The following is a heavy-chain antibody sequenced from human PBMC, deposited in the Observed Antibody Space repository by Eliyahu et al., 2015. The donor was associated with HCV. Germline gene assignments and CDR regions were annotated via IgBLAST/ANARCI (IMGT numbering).Heavy chain of an antibody. CDR1: GFTFSSYA. CDR2: ISYDGSNK. D-gene: IGHD1-26*01. V-gene: IGHV3-30-3*01. J-gene: IGHJ4*02. Sequence: QVQLVESGGGVVQPGRSLRLSCAASGFTFSSYAMHWVRQAPGKGLEWVAVISYDGSNKYYADSVKGRFTISRDNSKNTLYLQMNSLRAEDTAVYYCARGLGATGAYFDYWGQGTLVTVSS. CDR3: ARGLGATGAYFDY.